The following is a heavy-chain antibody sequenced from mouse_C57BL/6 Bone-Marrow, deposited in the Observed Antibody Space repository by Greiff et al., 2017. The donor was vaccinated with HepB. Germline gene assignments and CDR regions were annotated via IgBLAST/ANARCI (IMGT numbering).Heavy chain of an antibody. CDR2: MLPGSGST. Sequence: VQLQQSGAELMKPGASVKLSCKATGYTFTGYWIEWVKQRPGHGLEWIGEMLPGSGSTNYNEKFKGKATFTADTSSNTAYMQLSSLTTEDSAIYYCARGYYYGSSYGWYFDVWGTGTTVTVSS. J-gene: IGHJ1*03. CDR1: GYTFTGYW. V-gene: IGHV1-9*01. CDR3: ARGYYYGSSYGWYFDV. D-gene: IGHD1-1*01.